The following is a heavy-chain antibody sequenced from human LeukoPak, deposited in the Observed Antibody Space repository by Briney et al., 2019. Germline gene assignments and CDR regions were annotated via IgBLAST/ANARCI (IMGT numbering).Heavy chain of an antibody. J-gene: IGHJ4*02. V-gene: IGHV4-38-2*02. CDR2: IYHSGTI. Sequence: SETLSLTCTVSGYSISSGYYWGWIRQPPGKGLEWLASIYHSGTIYYNPSLKSRVTISVDTSKNQFSLKLTSVTAADTAVYYCARGLGRQQLVSPFDYWGQGALVTVSS. CDR3: ARGLGRQQLVSPFDY. D-gene: IGHD6-13*01. CDR1: GYSISSGYY.